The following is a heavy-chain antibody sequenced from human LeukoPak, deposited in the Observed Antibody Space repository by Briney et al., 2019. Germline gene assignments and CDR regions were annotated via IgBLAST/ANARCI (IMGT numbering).Heavy chain of an antibody. CDR2: IYLGDSDT. V-gene: IGHV5-51*01. CDR3: ARRWSALAAPFDP. Sequence: NAGESLKISCKGSGYSFTSYWIGWVRQMPGKGLEWMGIIYLGDSDTRYSPSFQGQVTISVDKSISTAYLQWSSLKASDTAMFYCARRWSALAAPFDPWGQGTLVTVSS. J-gene: IGHJ5*02. CDR1: GYSFTSYW. D-gene: IGHD6-13*01.